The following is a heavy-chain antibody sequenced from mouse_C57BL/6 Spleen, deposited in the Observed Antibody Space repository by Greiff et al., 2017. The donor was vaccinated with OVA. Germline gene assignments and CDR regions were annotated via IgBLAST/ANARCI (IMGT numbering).Heavy chain of an antibody. V-gene: IGHV1-53*01. J-gene: IGHJ1*03. CDR3: ARIYYGNSYLYFDV. D-gene: IGHD2-1*01. CDR1: GYTFTSYW. CDR2: INPSNGGT. Sequence: VQLQQPGTELVKPGASVKLSCKASGYTFTSYWMHWVKKRPGQGLEWIGNINPSNGGTNYNEKFKSKATLTVDKSSSTAYMQLSSLTSEDSAVYYCARIYYGNSYLYFDVWGTGTTVTVSS.